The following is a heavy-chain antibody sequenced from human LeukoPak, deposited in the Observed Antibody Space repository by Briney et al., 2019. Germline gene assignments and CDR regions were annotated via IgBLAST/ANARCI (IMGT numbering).Heavy chain of an antibody. V-gene: IGHV4-39*07. CDR3: ATLNSYWDFGY. CDR2: IYYSGST. CDR1: GGSISSSSYY. D-gene: IGHD2-8*02. J-gene: IGHJ4*02. Sequence: SETLSLTCTVSGGSISSSSYYWGWIRQPPGKGLEWIGSIYYSGSTYYNPSLKSRVTISVDTSKNQFSLKLSSVTAADTAVYYCATLNSYWDFGYWGQGTLVTVSS.